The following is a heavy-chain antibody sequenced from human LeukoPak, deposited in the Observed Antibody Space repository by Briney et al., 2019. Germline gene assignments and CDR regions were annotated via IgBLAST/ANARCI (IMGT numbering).Heavy chain of an antibody. CDR1: GYTFTNYY. Sequence: ASVKVSCKASGYTFTNYYMHWLRQAPGQGLEWVGVFNPSGGSTSYAQKFQGRVTMTRDTSISTAYMELSRLRSDDTAVYYCARNAAGHHYYYYMDVWGKGTTVTVSS. V-gene: IGHV1-46*01. CDR2: FNPSGGST. CDR3: ARNAAGHHYYYYMDV. D-gene: IGHD6-19*01. J-gene: IGHJ6*03.